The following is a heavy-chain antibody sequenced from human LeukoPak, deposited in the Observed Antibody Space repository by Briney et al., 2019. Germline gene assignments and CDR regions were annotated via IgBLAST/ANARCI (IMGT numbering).Heavy chain of an antibody. V-gene: IGHV4-34*01. J-gene: IGHJ4*02. CDR1: GVSISSYY. Sequence: SETLSLTCTVSGVSISSYYWSWIRQPPGKGLEWIGEINHSGSTNYNPSLKSRVTISVDTSKNQFSLKLSSVTAADTAVYYCARVSYCSSTSCYGYFDYWGQGTLVTVSS. CDR3: ARVSYCSSTSCYGYFDY. CDR2: INHSGST. D-gene: IGHD2-2*01.